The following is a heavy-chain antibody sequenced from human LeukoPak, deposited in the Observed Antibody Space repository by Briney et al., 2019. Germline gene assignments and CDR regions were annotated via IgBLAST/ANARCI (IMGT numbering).Heavy chain of an antibody. CDR3: ARERYQGETNWFDP. Sequence: GGSLRLSCAASGFTFSDYYMSWIRQAPGKGLEWVSYISSSGSTIYYADSVKGRFTISRDNAKNSLYLQMNSLRAEDTAVYYCARERYQGETNWFDPWGQGTLVTVSS. V-gene: IGHV3-11*04. CDR1: GFTFSDYY. D-gene: IGHD1-14*01. CDR2: ISSSGSTI. J-gene: IGHJ5*02.